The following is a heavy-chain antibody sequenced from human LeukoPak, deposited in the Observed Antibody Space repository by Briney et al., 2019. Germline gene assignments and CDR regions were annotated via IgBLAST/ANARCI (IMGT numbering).Heavy chain of an antibody. CDR2: VYSGGLT. CDR3: VRDRWPGLGDF. D-gene: IGHD6-19*01. Sequence: PGGSLRLSCAASGFTVSDNYMSWVRQAPGKGLEWVSTVYSGGLTYYADPVKGRFTISRDNSKNTLCLQMSSLRAEDTAVYYCVRDRWPGLGDFWGQGTTVTVSS. CDR1: GFTVSDNY. V-gene: IGHV3-66*01. J-gene: IGHJ6*02.